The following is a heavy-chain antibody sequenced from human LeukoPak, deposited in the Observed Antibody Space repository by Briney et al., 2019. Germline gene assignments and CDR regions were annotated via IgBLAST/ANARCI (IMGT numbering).Heavy chain of an antibody. D-gene: IGHD5-12*01. CDR1: GASVSSSRYY. V-gene: IGHV4-39*01. J-gene: IGHJ3*02. CDR3: ARHSRSGYGDYESAFDI. Sequence: SETLSLTCTVSGASVSSSRYYWGWMRQPPGGGLEWIGIIYYSGGTYYNPSLKSRVTISVDTSKNQFTLKVSSVTAADTAVYYCARHSRSGYGDYESAFDIWGQGTMVTVSS. CDR2: IYYSGGT.